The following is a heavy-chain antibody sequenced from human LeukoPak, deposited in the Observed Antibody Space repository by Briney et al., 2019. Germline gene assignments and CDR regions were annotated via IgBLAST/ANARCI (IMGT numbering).Heavy chain of an antibody. D-gene: IGHD6-19*01. CDR2: IYYSGST. J-gene: IGHJ3*02. CDR1: GGSISSSSYY. V-gene: IGHV4-39*01. Sequence: SETLSLTCTVSGGSISSSSYYWGWIRQPPGKGLEWIGSIYYSGSTYYNPPLKSRVTISVDTSKNQFSLKLSSVTAADTAVYYCARIESGWYPLGAEAFDIWGQGTMVTVSS. CDR3: ARIESGWYPLGAEAFDI.